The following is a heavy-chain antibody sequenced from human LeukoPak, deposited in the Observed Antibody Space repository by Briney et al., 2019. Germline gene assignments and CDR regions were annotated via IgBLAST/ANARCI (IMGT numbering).Heavy chain of an antibody. CDR3: AGDGSFDY. CDR2: ISANIGGT. J-gene: IGHJ4*02. CDR1: GYTFTDYY. V-gene: IGHV1-2*02. D-gene: IGHD5-12*01. Sequence: ASVKVSCKASGYTFTDYYIHWLRQAPAQGLEWMGWISANIGGTNYAQKFRGRVTMTKDTSISTAYMELSGLTSDDTAVYYCAGDGSFDYWGQGTLVTVSS.